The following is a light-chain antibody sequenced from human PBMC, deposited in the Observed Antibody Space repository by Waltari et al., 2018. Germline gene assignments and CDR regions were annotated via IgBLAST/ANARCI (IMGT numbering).Light chain of an antibody. CDR2: DTN. CDR3: MLYYSGSWV. CDR1: PRAVTSGHY. J-gene: IGLJ3*02. Sequence: QSVVTQEPSLTVPPGGTVPLTCGSSPRAVTSGHYPYWFQQEPGQAPRTLIYDTNNKHSWTPARFSGFLLGGKAALTLSGAQPEDEADYYCMLYYSGSWVFGGGTKLTVL. V-gene: IGLV7-46*01.